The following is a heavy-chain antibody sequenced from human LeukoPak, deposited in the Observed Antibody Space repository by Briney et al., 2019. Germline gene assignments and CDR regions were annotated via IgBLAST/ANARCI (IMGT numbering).Heavy chain of an antibody. Sequence: GGSLRLSCAASGFTFSSYAMSWVRQAPGKGLEWVSAISGSGGSTYYADSVKGRFTISRDNSKNTLYLQMNSLRAEDTAVYYCAKAEYYDSSGDYYFDYWGQGTLVTVSS. V-gene: IGHV3-23*01. CDR1: GFTFSSYA. CDR2: ISGSGGST. D-gene: IGHD3-22*01. CDR3: AKAEYYDSSGDYYFDY. J-gene: IGHJ4*02.